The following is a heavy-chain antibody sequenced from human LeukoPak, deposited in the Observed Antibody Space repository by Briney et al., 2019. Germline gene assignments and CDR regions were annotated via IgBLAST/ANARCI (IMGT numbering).Heavy chain of an antibody. J-gene: IGHJ4*02. CDR3: ARWGQNYYDSSGLDY. D-gene: IGHD3-22*01. CDR2: INHSGST. CDR1: GGSFSGYY. Sequence: PSETLSLTCVVYGGSFSGYYWSWIRQPPGKGLEWIGEINHSGSTNYNPSLKSRVTISVDTSKNKFSLKLSSVTAADTAVYYCARWGQNYYDSSGLDYWGQGTLVTVSS. V-gene: IGHV4-34*01.